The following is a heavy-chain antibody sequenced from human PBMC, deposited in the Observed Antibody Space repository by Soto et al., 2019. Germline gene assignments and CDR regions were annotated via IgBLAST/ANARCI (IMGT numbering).Heavy chain of an antibody. CDR1: GYTFTSYG. Sequence: ASVKVSCKASGYTFTSYGISWVRQAPGQGLEWMGWISAYNGNTNYAQKLQGRVTMTTDTSTSTAYMELRSLRSDDTAVYYCARDLGYYDILTGRTSYYYYYMDVWGKGTTVTVSS. CDR2: ISAYNGNT. CDR3: ARDLGYYDILTGRTSYYYYYMDV. J-gene: IGHJ6*03. V-gene: IGHV1-18*01. D-gene: IGHD3-9*01.